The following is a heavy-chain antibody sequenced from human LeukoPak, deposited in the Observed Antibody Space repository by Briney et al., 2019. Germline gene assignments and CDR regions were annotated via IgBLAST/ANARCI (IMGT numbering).Heavy chain of an antibody. CDR2: IYSGGST. CDR1: GFTVSSNY. J-gene: IGHJ6*02. CDR3: ARDGPDNYGSMDV. D-gene: IGHD4-17*01. V-gene: IGHV3-53*01. Sequence: PGGSLRLSYAASGFTVSSNYMSWVRQAPGKGLEWVSVIYSGGSTYYADSVKGRFTISRDNSKNTLYLQMNSLRAEDTAVYYCARDGPDNYGSMDVWGQGATVTVSS.